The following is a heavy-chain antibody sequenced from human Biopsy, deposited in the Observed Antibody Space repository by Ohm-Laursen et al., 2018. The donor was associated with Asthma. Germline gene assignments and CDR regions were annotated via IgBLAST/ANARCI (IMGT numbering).Heavy chain of an antibody. J-gene: IGHJ6*02. Sequence: SLRLSCAASGFTVSRDHMFWVRQAPGKGLEWVSVIYIGGTSDTADSVRGRFTISRDNSKNTLSLQMSSLRAEDTALYYCAKDLSKAVGGSNDYYYGMDVWGQGTTVTVAS. CDR3: AKDLSKAVGGSNDYYYGMDV. D-gene: IGHD6-19*01. CDR2: IYIGGTS. V-gene: IGHV3-53*01. CDR1: GFTVSRDH.